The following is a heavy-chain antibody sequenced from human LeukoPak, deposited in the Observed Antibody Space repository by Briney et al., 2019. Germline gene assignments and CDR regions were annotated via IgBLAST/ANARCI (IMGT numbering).Heavy chain of an antibody. CDR3: ARDPHYDSSGYYSNWFDP. D-gene: IGHD3-22*01. V-gene: IGHV3-30-3*01. CDR1: GFTFSSYA. Sequence: GGSLRLSCAASGFTFSSYALHWVRQAPGKGLEWVAVISYDGSNKYYADSVKGRFTISRDNSKNTLYLQMNSLRAEDTAVYYCARDPHYDSSGYYSNWFDPWGQGTLVTVSS. CDR2: ISYDGSNK. J-gene: IGHJ5*02.